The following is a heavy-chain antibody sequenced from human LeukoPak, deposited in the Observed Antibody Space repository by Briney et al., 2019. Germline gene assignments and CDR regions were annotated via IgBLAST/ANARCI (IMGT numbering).Heavy chain of an antibody. CDR1: GGSISSSSYS. D-gene: IGHD3-22*01. Sequence: SETLSLTCTVSGGSISSSSYSWGWIRQPTGKGLEWIGSIYYSGSTYYNPSLKSRVTISVDTSKNQFSLKLSSVTAADTAVYYCARLGTYYYDSSGFDYWGQGTLVTASS. V-gene: IGHV4-39*01. J-gene: IGHJ4*02. CDR2: IYYSGST. CDR3: ARLGTYYYDSSGFDY.